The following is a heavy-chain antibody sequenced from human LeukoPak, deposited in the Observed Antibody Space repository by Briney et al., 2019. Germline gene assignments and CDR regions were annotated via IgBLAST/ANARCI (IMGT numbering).Heavy chain of an antibody. J-gene: IGHJ4*02. Sequence: ASVKVSCKASGGTFSSYAISWVRQAPGQGLEWMGGTIPIFGTANYAQKFQGRVTITADESTSTAYMELSSLRSEDTAVYYCARDLIAAGSSDYWGQGTLVTVSS. CDR1: GGTFSSYA. CDR3: ARDLIAAGSSDY. V-gene: IGHV1-69*13. CDR2: TIPIFGTA. D-gene: IGHD6-13*01.